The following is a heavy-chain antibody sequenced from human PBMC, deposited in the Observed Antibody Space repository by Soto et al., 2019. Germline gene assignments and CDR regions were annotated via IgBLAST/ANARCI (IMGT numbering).Heavy chain of an antibody. CDR3: ARGREAVVVVPAAMTPYYFDY. J-gene: IGHJ4*02. D-gene: IGHD2-2*01. V-gene: IGHV1-69*13. CDR1: GGTFSSYA. CDR2: IIPIFGTA. Sequence: SVKVSCKASGGTFSSYAISWVRQASGQGLEWMGGIIPIFGTANYAQKFQGRVTITADESTSTAYMELSSLRSEDTAVYYCARGREAVVVVPAAMTPYYFDYWGQGTLVTVSS.